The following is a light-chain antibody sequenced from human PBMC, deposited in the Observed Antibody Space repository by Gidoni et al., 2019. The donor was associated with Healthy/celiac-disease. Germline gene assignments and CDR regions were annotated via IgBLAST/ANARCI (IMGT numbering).Light chain of an antibody. CDR2: AAS. Sequence: DTQLTQSPSFLSASVGDRVTITCRASQGISSYLAWYQQKPGKAPKLLIYAASSLQSGVPSRFSGSGSGTDFTLTISSLQPEDFATYYCQQIYSTPPTFGQGTKVEIK. V-gene: IGKV1-39*01. CDR1: QGISSY. J-gene: IGKJ1*01. CDR3: QQIYSTPPT.